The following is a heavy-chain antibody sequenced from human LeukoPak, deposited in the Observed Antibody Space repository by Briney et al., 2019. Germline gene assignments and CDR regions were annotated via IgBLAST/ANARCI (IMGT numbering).Heavy chain of an antibody. CDR1: GFTFDDYG. J-gene: IGHJ6*03. Sequence: GTGGSLRLSCAASGFTFDDYGMSWVRQAPGKGLEWVSGINWNGGSTGYADSVKGRFTISRDNAKNSLYLQMNSLRAEDTALYYCAKDTAMGDYYYYYMDVWGKGTTVTISS. CDR2: INWNGGST. D-gene: IGHD5-18*01. CDR3: AKDTAMGDYYYYYMDV. V-gene: IGHV3-20*04.